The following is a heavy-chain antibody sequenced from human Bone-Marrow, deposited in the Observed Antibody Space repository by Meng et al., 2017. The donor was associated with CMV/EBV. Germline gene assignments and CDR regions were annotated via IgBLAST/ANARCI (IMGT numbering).Heavy chain of an antibody. D-gene: IGHD3-3*01. CDR3: TRPVAYYDFWSGLYGMDV. V-gene: IGHV3-49*04. CDR2: IRSKAYGGTT. Sequence: GGSLRLSCTASGFTFGDYAMSWVRQAPGKGLEWVGFIRSKAYGGTTEYAASVKGRFTISRDDSKSIAYLQMNSLKTEDTAVYYCTRPVAYYDFWSGLYGMDVWGQGTTVTVSS. CDR1: GFTFGDYA. J-gene: IGHJ6*02.